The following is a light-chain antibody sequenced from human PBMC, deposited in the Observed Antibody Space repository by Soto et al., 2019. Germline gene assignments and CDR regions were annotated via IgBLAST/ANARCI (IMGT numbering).Light chain of an antibody. Sequence: QSVLTQSSSASASLGSSVKLTCALSSGHSSYIIAWHQQQPGKAPRYLMKLEGSGSYNKGSGVPDRFSGSSSGADRNLTISNLQSEDEADYYCETWDSNTVVFGGGTKVTVL. CDR3: ETWDSNTVV. V-gene: IGLV4-60*03. CDR1: SGHSSYI. J-gene: IGLJ2*01. CDR2: LEGSGSY.